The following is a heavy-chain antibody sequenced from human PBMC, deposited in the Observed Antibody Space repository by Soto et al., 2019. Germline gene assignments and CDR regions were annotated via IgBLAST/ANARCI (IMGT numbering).Heavy chain of an antibody. J-gene: IGHJ4*02. CDR2: IRSKAYGGTA. D-gene: IGHD6-6*01. Sequence: GGSLRLSCTTSGFTFGDYAMSWFRQAPGKGLEWVGFIRSKAYGGTAEYAASVKGRFTISRDDSKSIAYLQMNSLKTEDTALYYCTREQVVVHYWGQGTLVTVSS. CDR3: TREQVVVHY. CDR1: GFTFGDYA. V-gene: IGHV3-49*03.